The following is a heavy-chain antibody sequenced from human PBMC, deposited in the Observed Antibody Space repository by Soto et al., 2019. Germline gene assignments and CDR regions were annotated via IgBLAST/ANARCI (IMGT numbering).Heavy chain of an antibody. CDR2: ITGSGGTT. D-gene: IGHD1-26*01. CDR1: GITFSTYA. Sequence: GALRLSCAASGITFSTYAMSWVRQAPGKGLEWVSAITGSGGTTYYADSVKGRFTISSDNSKNTVYLQMNSLRVEDTGVYYCAKDQHPYSCSFFGDFDSWGQGTLVTVSS. V-gene: IGHV3-23*01. J-gene: IGHJ4*02. CDR3: AKDQHPYSCSFFGDFDS.